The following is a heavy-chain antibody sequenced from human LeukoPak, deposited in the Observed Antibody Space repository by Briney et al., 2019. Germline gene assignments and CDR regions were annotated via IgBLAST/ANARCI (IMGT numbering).Heavy chain of an antibody. J-gene: IGHJ2*01. Sequence: SETLSLTCTVSGGSISSYYWSWIRQPPGKGLEWIGYIYYSGSTNYNPSLKSRVTISVDTFKNQFSLKLSSVTAADTAVYYCARHRYWYFDLWGRGTLVTVSS. CDR3: ARHRYWYFDL. CDR1: GGSISSYY. CDR2: IYYSGST. V-gene: IGHV4-59*08.